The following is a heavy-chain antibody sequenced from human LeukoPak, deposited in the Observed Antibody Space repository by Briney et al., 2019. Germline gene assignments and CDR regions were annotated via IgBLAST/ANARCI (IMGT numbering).Heavy chain of an antibody. D-gene: IGHD1-26*01. CDR2: VYYTGST. J-gene: IGHJ4*02. CDR3: ARGLGGSGSYFLTFDY. CDR1: GGSVSSYY. Sequence: PSETLSLTCSVSGGSVSSYYWSWTRQPPGKGLEWIGYVYYTGSTNYNPSLKSRVTISVDTSKNQFSLKLSSVTAADTAVYYCARGLGGSGSYFLTFDYWGQGTRVTVSS. V-gene: IGHV4-59*02.